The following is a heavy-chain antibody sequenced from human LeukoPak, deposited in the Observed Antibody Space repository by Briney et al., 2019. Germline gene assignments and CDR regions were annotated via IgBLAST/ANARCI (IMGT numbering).Heavy chain of an antibody. V-gene: IGHV3-53*01. Sequence: GGSLRLSCAVSGFTVSSSYMSWVRQAPGKGLEWVSVIYSGGSGSTYYADSVKGRFTISRDNSKNTLNLQMNSLRAEDTAVYYCEHRKATSWAHDYWGQGTLVTVSS. D-gene: IGHD2-2*01. J-gene: IGHJ4*02. CDR1: GFTVSSSY. CDR3: EHRKATSWAHDY. CDR2: IYSGGSGST.